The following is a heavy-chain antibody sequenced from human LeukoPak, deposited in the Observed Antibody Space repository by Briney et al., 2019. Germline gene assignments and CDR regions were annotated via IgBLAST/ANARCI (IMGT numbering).Heavy chain of an antibody. J-gene: IGHJ5*02. V-gene: IGHV4-39*01. CDR2: IYYSGST. Sequence: PSETLSLTCTVSGGSISSSSYYWGWIRQPPGKGLEWIGSIYYSGSTYYNPSLRSRVTISVDTSKNQFSLKLSSVTAPDTAVYYCARGASKKIVLMVYAKGWFDPWGQGTLVTVSS. CDR3: ARGASKKIVLMVYAKGWFDP. CDR1: GGSISSSSYY. D-gene: IGHD2-8*01.